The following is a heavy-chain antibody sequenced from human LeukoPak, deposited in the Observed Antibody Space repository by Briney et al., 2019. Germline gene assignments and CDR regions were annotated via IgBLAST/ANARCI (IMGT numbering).Heavy chain of an antibody. D-gene: IGHD3-22*01. Sequence: PSETLSLTCGVHGDSFSGNYWTWIRQPPGKGLEWIGEINHSGSTNYKSSLKSRVTISLDTSKNQFSLKLSSVTAADTAVDYCARGLKDDDSSGGPAFDIWGQGTMVTVSS. CDR2: INHSGST. CDR3: ARGLKDDDSSGGPAFDI. V-gene: IGHV4-34*01. CDR1: GDSFSGNY. J-gene: IGHJ3*02.